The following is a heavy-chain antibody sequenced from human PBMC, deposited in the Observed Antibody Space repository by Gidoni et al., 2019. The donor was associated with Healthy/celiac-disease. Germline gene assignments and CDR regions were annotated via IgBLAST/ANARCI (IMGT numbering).Heavy chain of an antibody. D-gene: IGHD6-13*01. Sequence: QVQLVESGGGVVQPGRSLRLSWAASGFTFSSYAMHWVRQAPGKGLGWVAVISYDGSNKYYADSVKGRFTISRDNSKNTLYLQMNSLRAEDTAVYYCAREVIAAAGLFFDYWGQGTLVTVSS. CDR1: GFTFSSYA. CDR2: ISYDGSNK. J-gene: IGHJ4*02. CDR3: AREVIAAAGLFFDY. V-gene: IGHV3-30-3*01.